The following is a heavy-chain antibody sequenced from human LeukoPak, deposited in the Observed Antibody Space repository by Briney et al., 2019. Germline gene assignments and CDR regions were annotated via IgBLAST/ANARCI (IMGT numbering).Heavy chain of an antibody. V-gene: IGHV3-33*06. Sequence: PGGSLRLSCAASGFTFSSYGMHWDRQAPGKGLEWVAVIWYDGSNKYYADSVKGRFTISRDNSKNTLYLQMNSLRAEDTAVYYCAKDRGVQLWLFDYWGQGTLVAVSS. CDR1: GFTFSSYG. CDR3: AKDRGVQLWLFDY. J-gene: IGHJ4*02. CDR2: IWYDGSNK. D-gene: IGHD5-18*01.